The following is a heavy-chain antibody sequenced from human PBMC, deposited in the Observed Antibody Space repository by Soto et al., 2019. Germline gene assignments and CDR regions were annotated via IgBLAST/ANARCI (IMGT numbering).Heavy chain of an antibody. J-gene: IGHJ3*02. CDR3: ASYFNWNDADAFDI. Sequence: GGSLRLSCAASGFTFSSYWMSWVRQAPGKGLEWVANIKQDGSEKYYVDSVKGRFTISRDNAKNSLYLQMNSLRAEDTAVYYCASYFNWNDADAFDIWGQGTMVTVSS. CDR1: GFTFSSYW. CDR2: IKQDGSEK. V-gene: IGHV3-7*03. D-gene: IGHD1-1*01.